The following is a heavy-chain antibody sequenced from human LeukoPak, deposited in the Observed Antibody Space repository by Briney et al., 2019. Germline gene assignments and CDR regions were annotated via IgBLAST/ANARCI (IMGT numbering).Heavy chain of an antibody. D-gene: IGHD5-18*01. J-gene: IGHJ4*02. CDR1: GYRFTSYW. V-gene: IGHV5-51*01. Sequence: GESLMISCKGSGYRFTSYWIGWVRQMPGKGLEWMGIIYPADSDTRYSPSFQGQVTISADKSISTAHLQWSSLKASDTAMYYCARSNGYNYGYDWGQGTLVTVSS. CDR3: ARSNGYNYGYD. CDR2: IYPADSDT.